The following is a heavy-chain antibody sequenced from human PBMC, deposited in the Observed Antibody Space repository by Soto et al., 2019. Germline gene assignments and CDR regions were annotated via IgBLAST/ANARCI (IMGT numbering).Heavy chain of an antibody. J-gene: IGHJ6*02. V-gene: IGHV3-30*03. CDR1: GFTFSSYG. CDR3: ARFRPAGTWEFFYYDMNV. Sequence: GSLRLSCAASGFTFSSYGMHWVRQAPGKGLEWVAVISYDGGNKYYADSVKGRFTISRDNSKTTLYLQMNSLRAEDTAVYYCARFRPAGTWEFFYYDMNVWGQGTTVTVSS. CDR2: ISYDGGNK. D-gene: IGHD6-13*01.